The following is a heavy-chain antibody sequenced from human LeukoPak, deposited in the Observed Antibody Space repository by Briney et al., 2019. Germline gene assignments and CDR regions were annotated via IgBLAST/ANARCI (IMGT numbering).Heavy chain of an antibody. Sequence: GGSLRLSCAASGFTFSSYWMHWVRQGPGKGLVWFSRIKSDGSSTVYADSVKGRFTISRDNAKDTLYLQMNSLRAEDTAVYYCARDPDIALVPGAPRFDYWGQGTLVTVSS. J-gene: IGHJ4*02. V-gene: IGHV3-74*01. D-gene: IGHD2-2*01. CDR3: ARDPDIALVPGAPRFDY. CDR2: IKSDGSST. CDR1: GFTFSSYW.